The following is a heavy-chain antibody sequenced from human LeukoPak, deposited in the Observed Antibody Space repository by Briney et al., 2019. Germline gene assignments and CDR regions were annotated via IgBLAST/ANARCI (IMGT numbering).Heavy chain of an antibody. V-gene: IGHV3-48*01. D-gene: IGHD5-12*01. CDR2: ISSSSSTT. Sequence: GGSLRLSCAASGFTFSSYSMIWVRQAPGKGLEWVSCISSSSSTTYYADSVKGRFTISRDNAKNSLYLQMNSLRAEDTAVYYCARALVATIDDYWGQGTLVTVSS. J-gene: IGHJ4*02. CDR3: ARALVATIDDY. CDR1: GFTFSSYS.